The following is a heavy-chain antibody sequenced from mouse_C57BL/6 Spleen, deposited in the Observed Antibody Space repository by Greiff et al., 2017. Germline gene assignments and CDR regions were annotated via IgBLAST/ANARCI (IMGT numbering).Heavy chain of an antibody. D-gene: IGHD1-1*01. CDR2: IDPSDSYT. J-gene: IGHJ4*01. V-gene: IGHV1-69*01. CDR1: GYTFTSYW. CDR3: ARGSTVVGMDY. Sequence: QVQLQQPGAELVMPGASVKLSCKASGYTFTSYWMHWVKQRPGQGLEWIGEIDPSDSYTNYNQKFKGKSTLTVDKSSSTAYMQLSSLTSEDYAVYYCARGSTVVGMDYWGQGTSVTVSS.